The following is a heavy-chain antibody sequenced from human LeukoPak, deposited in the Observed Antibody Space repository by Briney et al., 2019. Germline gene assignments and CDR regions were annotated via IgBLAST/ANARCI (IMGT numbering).Heavy chain of an antibody. CDR3: ARDPRIVGSTPDWFDP. CDR1: GYTFTSFG. Sequence: ASVKVSCKTSGYTFTSFGISWVRQAPGQGLEWMGWINAYIGNTNYAQKIQGRVTMTTDTSTSTAYMELNSLRSDDTAVYYCARDPRIVGSTPDWFDPWGQGTLVTVSS. V-gene: IGHV1-18*01. CDR2: INAYIGNT. J-gene: IGHJ5*02. D-gene: IGHD1-26*01.